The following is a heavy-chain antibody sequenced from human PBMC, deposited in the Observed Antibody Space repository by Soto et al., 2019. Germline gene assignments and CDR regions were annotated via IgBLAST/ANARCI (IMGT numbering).Heavy chain of an antibody. V-gene: IGHV3-48*01. CDR2: ISSSSNTI. CDR3: ARVEHLPTQGFDP. J-gene: IGHJ5*02. CDR1: GFIFSSYS. Sequence: EVQLVESGGGLVQPGGSLRLSCAASGFIFSSYSMNWVRQAPGKGLEWVSYISSSSNTIYYADSVKGRFTISRDNAKNSLYLQMNSLRAGDTAVYYCARVEHLPTQGFDPWGQGTRVTVSS.